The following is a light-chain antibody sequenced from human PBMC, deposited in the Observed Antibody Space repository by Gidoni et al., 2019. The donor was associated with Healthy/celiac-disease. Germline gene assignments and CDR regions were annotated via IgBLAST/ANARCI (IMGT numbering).Light chain of an antibody. Sequence: DIVMTQSPDSLAVSLGERATIHCKSSQSILYSSNNKNYLAWYQQKPGQPPKLLIYCASTRESGVPDRFSGSGSGTDFTLTISSLQAEDVAVYYCQQYYGTPITFGQGTRLEIK. CDR1: QSILYSSNNKNY. CDR2: CAS. CDR3: QQYYGTPIT. J-gene: IGKJ5*01. V-gene: IGKV4-1*01.